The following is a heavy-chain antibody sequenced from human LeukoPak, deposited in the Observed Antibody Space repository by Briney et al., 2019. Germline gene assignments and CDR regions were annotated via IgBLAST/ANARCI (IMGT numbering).Heavy chain of an antibody. D-gene: IGHD2-2*01. V-gene: IGHV4-34*01. CDR3: ARGQYCSTTTCYSARRYFDF. Sequence: SETLSLTCAVSGGAFSNYFWTWIRQPPGKGLEWIAEINDSGSTNSNSSLRSRVAISLDTSMNQFSLRLTSVTAADTAVYYCARGQYCSTTTCYSARRYFDFWGQGTLVTVSS. J-gene: IGHJ4*02. CDR2: INDSGST. CDR1: GGAFSNYF.